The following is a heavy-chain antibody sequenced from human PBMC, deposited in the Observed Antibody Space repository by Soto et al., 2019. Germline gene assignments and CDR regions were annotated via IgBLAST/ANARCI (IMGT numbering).Heavy chain of an antibody. CDR1: GFTFSSYA. Sequence: GWALRLSCAASGFTFSSYAMSWVRQAPGKGLEWVSAISGSGGITYYADSVKGRFTISRDNSKNTLYLQMNSLRAEDTAVYYCAKDRRGYCSGGPTSWGQGTLVTVSS. D-gene: IGHD2-15*01. CDR2: ISGSGGIT. J-gene: IGHJ4*02. CDR3: AKDRRGYCSGGPTS. V-gene: IGHV3-23*01.